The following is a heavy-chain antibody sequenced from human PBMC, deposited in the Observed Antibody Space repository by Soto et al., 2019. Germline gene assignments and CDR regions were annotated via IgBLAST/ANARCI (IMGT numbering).Heavy chain of an antibody. CDR3: ARRWGRTFDY. J-gene: IGHJ4*02. Sequence: SETLSLTCTVSGGSISSYYWSWIRQPPGKGLEWIGYIYYSGSTNYNPSLKSRVTISVDTSKNQFSLQLSSVTAADTAVYYCARRWGRTFDYWGQGTLVTVSS. CDR2: IYYSGST. CDR1: GGSISSYY. V-gene: IGHV4-59*08. D-gene: IGHD7-27*01.